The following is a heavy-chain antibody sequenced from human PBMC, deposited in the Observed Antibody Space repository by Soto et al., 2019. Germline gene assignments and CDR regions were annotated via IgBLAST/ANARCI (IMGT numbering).Heavy chain of an antibody. V-gene: IGHV4-34*01. Sequence: SETLSLTCAVYGGSFSGYYWSWIRQPPGKGLEWIGEINHNGSTNYHPSLKSRVTISVDTSKNQFSLKLSSVTAADMAVYYCARGQGSSEIDYWGQGTLVTVSS. J-gene: IGHJ4*02. CDR3: ARGQGSSEIDY. D-gene: IGHD3-10*01. CDR1: GGSFSGYY. CDR2: INHNGST.